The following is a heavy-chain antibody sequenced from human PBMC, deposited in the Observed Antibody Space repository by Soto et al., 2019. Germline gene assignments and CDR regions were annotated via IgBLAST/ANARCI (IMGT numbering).Heavy chain of an antibody. CDR3: ARGRAAWFGELTNYYYYYGMDV. CDR2: INHSGST. CDR1: GGSFSGYY. Sequence: QVQLQQWGAGLLKPSETLSLTCAVYGGSFSGYYWSWIRQPPGKGLEWIGEINHSGSTNYNPSLKXXXTIPVDTSKNXSSSKXXSVTAADTAVYYCARGRAAWFGELTNYYYYYGMDVWGQGTTVTVSS. V-gene: IGHV4-34*01. J-gene: IGHJ6*02. D-gene: IGHD3-10*01.